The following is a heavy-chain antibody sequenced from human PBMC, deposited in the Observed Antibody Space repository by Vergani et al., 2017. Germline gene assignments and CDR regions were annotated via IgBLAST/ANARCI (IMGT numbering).Heavy chain of an antibody. CDR1: GYTFRNKD. V-gene: IGHV1-18*01. D-gene: IGHD2-2*01. J-gene: IGHJ2*01. CDR2: ISPHTGRT. Sequence: QVQLVQSGAEMKKPGASVKVSCKASGYTFRNKDISWLRQAPGQGLEWMGSISPHTGRTNTAQQFQDRVIMTTDTSTSTAYLSLGTLTSDDTAVYFCARNFLGRDIEVVPTAPFWLFDLWGRGTRVTVSS. CDR3: ARNFLGRDIEVVPTAPFWLFDL.